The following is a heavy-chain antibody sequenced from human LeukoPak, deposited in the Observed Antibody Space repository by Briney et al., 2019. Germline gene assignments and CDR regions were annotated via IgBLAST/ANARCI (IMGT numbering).Heavy chain of an antibody. CDR1: GDSVSSNSAA. CDR3: PGGPSGIPG. V-gene: IGHV6-1*01. CDR2: TYYRSKWYN. Sequence: SQTLSLTCVISGDSVSSNSAAWFWIRQSPSRGLEWLGRTYYRSKWYNDYAESVKSRLTINPDTSKNQFSLQLNSVIPEDTAVINGPGGPSGIPGWGQGPPATVSS. J-gene: IGHJ1*01. D-gene: IGHD1-14*01.